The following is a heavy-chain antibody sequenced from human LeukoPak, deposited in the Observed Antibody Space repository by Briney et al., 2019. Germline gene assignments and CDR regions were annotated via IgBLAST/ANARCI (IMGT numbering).Heavy chain of an antibody. CDR3: ARVHLDTGYR. V-gene: IGHV4-59*01. J-gene: IGHJ5*02. D-gene: IGHD5-18*01. CDR2: IYYSGST. CDR1: GGSTSNYY. Sequence: PSETLSLTCTVSGGSTSNYYWSWIRQPPGKGLEWIGYIYYSGSTNYNPSLKSRVTISVDTSKNQFSLKLRSVTAADTAVYYCARVHLDTGYRWGQGTLVTVSS.